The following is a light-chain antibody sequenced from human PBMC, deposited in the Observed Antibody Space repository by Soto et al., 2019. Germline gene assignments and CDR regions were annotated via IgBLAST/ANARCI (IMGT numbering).Light chain of an antibody. Sequence: QLTQSPSSLSASVGDRVTITCRASQDISRYLAWYQQRAGKAPKLLIYGASTLQSGVPSRFSGSGSGTEFTLTISSLQPEDFATYHCQQLQRTPFTFGPGTKVDI. CDR2: GAS. CDR3: QQLQRTPFT. J-gene: IGKJ3*01. V-gene: IGKV1-9*01. CDR1: QDISRY.